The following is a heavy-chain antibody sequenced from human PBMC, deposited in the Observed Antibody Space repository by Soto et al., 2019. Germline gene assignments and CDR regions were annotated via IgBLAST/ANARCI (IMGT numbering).Heavy chain of an antibody. V-gene: IGHV4-31*03. Sequence: QVQLQQSGPGLVKPSQTLSLTCTVSGGSITNGNYYWSWIRQHPGKGLEWIGYVYYSGSTYYNPSLKRRFALSVDTSKTQSALKLRAVAAADAAVYSCARESLVPSTYGDYSYHGVDVWGQGTTVTV. CDR2: VYYSGST. CDR1: GGSITNGNYY. J-gene: IGHJ6*02. CDR3: ARESLVPSTYGDYSYHGVDV. D-gene: IGHD5-12*01.